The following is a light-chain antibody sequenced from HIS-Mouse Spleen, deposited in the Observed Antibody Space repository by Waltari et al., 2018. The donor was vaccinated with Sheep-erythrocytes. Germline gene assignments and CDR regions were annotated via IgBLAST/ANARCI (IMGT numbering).Light chain of an antibody. V-gene: IGLV2-11*01. CDR1: SSDVGGYSY. J-gene: IGLJ1*01. Sequence: QSALTQPRSVSGSPGQSVTISCTGTSSDVGGYSYVSGYQQHPGKAPKPMIYDVSKRPSGVPDRFSGSKSGNTASLTISGLQAEDEADYYCCSYAGSYNHVFATGTKVTVL. CDR2: DVS. CDR3: CSYAGSYNHV.